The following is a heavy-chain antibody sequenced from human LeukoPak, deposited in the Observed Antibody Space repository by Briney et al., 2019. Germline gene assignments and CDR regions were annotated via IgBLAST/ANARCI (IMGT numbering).Heavy chain of an antibody. Sequence: GPSVKVSCKASGYTVTSYGISWVRQAPGQGLEWMEWISAYNGNTNYAQKLQGRVTMTTDTSTSTAYMELRSLRSDDTAVYYCARDLGITMVRGVIEPYWGQGTLVTVSS. J-gene: IGHJ4*02. V-gene: IGHV1-18*01. D-gene: IGHD3-10*01. CDR1: GYTVTSYG. CDR3: ARDLGITMVRGVIEPY. CDR2: ISAYNGNT.